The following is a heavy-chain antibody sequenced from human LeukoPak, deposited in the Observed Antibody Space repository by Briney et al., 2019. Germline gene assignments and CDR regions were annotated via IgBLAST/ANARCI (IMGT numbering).Heavy chain of an antibody. CDR1: GFTFDDYG. J-gene: IGHJ4*02. V-gene: IGHV3-20*04. CDR3: ARYPKIASITIFGVVTYYFDY. D-gene: IGHD3-3*01. CDR2: INWNGGST. Sequence: PGGSLRLSCAASGFTFDDYGMSWVRQAPGKGLEWVSGINWNGGSTGYADSVKRRFTISRDNAKNSLYLQMNSLRAEDTALYYCARYPKIASITIFGVVTYYFDYWGQGTLVTVSS.